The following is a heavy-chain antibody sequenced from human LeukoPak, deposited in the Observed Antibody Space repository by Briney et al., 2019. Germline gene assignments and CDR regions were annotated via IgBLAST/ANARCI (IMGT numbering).Heavy chain of an antibody. CDR3: ARAGSRSGSFGI. D-gene: IGHD5-18*01. Sequence: ASVKVSCKASGYTFTGYYMHWVRQAPGQGLEWMGGIIPIFGTANYAQKFQGRVTITADESTSTAYMELSSLRSEDTAVYYCARAGSRSGSFGIWGQGTMVTVSS. J-gene: IGHJ3*02. CDR1: GYTFTGYY. V-gene: IGHV1-69*13. CDR2: IIPIFGTA.